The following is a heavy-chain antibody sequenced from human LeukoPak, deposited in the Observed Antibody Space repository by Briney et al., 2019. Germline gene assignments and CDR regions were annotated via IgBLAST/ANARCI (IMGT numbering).Heavy chain of an antibody. Sequence: GGSLRLSCAASGFTVSSNYMSWVRQAPGKGLEWVSYISSGSSTIYYADSVKGRFTISRDNAKNSLYLQMNSLRAEDTAVYYCARFCSSTSCYHHGGQGNLVTVTA. J-gene: IGHJ4*02. D-gene: IGHD2-2*01. CDR1: GFTVSSNY. CDR3: ARFCSSTSCYHH. V-gene: IGHV3-48*01. CDR2: ISSGSSTI.